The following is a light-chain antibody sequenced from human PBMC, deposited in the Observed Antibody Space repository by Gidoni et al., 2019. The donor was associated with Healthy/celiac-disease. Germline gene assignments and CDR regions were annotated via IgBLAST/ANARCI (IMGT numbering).Light chain of an antibody. V-gene: IGLV2-23*01. CDR1: SSDVGSYNL. Sequence: QSALTQPASASGSPGQSITISCTGTSSDVGSYNLVSWYQQHPGKATKLMIYEGSKRPSGVSNRFSGSKSGNTAYLTISGLQAEDEADYYCCSYAGSSTFYVFGTGTKVTVL. CDR3: CSYAGSSTFYV. CDR2: EGS. J-gene: IGLJ1*01.